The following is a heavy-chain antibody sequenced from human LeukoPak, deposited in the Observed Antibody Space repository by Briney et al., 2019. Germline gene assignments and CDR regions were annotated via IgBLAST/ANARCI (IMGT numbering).Heavy chain of an antibody. D-gene: IGHD6-13*01. CDR2: ISGSGGST. CDR3: ANGGAAAGTLDY. J-gene: IGHJ4*02. CDR1: GFTFSSYA. Sequence: PGGSLRLSCAASGFTFSSYAMSWVRQAPGKGLERVSAISGSGGSTYYADSVKGRFTISRDNSKNTLYLQMNSLRAEDTAVYYCANGGAAAGTLDYWGQGTLVTVSS. V-gene: IGHV3-23*01.